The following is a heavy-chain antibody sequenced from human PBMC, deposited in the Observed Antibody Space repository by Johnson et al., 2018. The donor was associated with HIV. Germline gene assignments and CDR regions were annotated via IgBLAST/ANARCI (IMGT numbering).Heavy chain of an antibody. D-gene: IGHD6-19*01. CDR2: ISSSGSTI. CDR3: ARMYSSGWYDLRVVYAFDI. Sequence: VQLVEYGGGLVQPGGSLRLSCAASGFTFSDYYMSWIRQAPGKGLEWVSYISSSGSTIYYADSVKGRFTISRDNAKNSLYLQMNSLRAEDTAVYYCARMYSSGWYDLRVVYAFDIWGQGTMVTVSS. V-gene: IGHV3-11*04. CDR1: GFTFSDYY. J-gene: IGHJ3*02.